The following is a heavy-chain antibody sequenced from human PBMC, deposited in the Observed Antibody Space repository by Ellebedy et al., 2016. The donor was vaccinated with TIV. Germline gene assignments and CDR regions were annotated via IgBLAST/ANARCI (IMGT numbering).Heavy chain of an antibody. V-gene: IGHV3-23*01. D-gene: IGHD1-1*01. CDR1: GFTFSASG. J-gene: IGHJ6*02. CDR2: ISSGGIT. CDR3: VKGSGTMDV. Sequence: GESLKISCAASGFTFSASGMTWARQAPGKGLEWVSGISSGGITYYADSVRGRFTISRDNFKNTLYLQMNSLRAEDTATYYCVKGSGTMDVWGQGTTVTVSS.